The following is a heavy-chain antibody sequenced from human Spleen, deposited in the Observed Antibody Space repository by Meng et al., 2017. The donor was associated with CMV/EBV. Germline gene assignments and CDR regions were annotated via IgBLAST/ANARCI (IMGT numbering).Heavy chain of an antibody. D-gene: IGHD4/OR15-4a*01. V-gene: IGHV4-4*02. J-gene: IGHJ5*02. CDR3: ARGVIDYRSSFWFDP. Sequence: SETLSLTCAVSGGSITNSNWWSWARRPPGKGLEWIGEVSDSGRANYNPSLKGRVAISVDKSTNQFSLIVNSVTAADTAVYYCARGVIDYRSSFWFDPWGQGTLVTVSS. CDR1: GGSITNSNW. CDR2: VSDSGRA.